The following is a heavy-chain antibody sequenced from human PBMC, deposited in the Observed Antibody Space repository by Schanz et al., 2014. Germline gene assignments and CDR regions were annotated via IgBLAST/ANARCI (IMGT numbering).Heavy chain of an antibody. V-gene: IGHV1-2*06. Sequence: QVQLVQSGAEVKKPGASVKVSCKASGYTFNAHYIHWVRQAPGQGLEWMGRINPNSGGTNFAQKFQGRVTVTRDTSISTAYMELGSLRFDDTAVYYCARVRSEDYGGMDVWGQGTTVTVSS. CDR2: INPNSGGT. CDR1: GYTFNAHY. CDR3: ARVRSEDYGGMDV. J-gene: IGHJ6*02.